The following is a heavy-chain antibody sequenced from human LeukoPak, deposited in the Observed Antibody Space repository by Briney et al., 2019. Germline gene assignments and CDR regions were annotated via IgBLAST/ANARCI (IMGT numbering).Heavy chain of an antibody. CDR1: GFTFSSYA. V-gene: IGHV3-23*01. Sequence: GASLRLSCTASGFTFSSYAMSWVRQAPGKGLEWVSAISGSGGSTYYADSVKGRFTISRDNSKNTLYLQMNSLRAEDTAVYYCAKYSSSWYVAAFDYWGQGTLVTVSS. CDR3: AKYSSSWYVAAFDY. J-gene: IGHJ4*02. CDR2: ISGSGGST. D-gene: IGHD6-13*01.